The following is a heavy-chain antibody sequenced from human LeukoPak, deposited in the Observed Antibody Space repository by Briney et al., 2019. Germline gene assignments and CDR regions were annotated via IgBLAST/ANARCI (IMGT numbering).Heavy chain of an antibody. Sequence: KAGGSLRLSCEVSGFTFSDHYMSWIRQAPGKRLEWVSYISSGSTYTNYADSEEGRFTISRDNAKNSLYLQMNSLRAEDTAVYYCARGDYGGDYFDYRGQGTLVTVSS. CDR1: GFTFSDHY. J-gene: IGHJ4*02. CDR2: ISSGSTYT. D-gene: IGHD4-23*01. V-gene: IGHV3-11*05. CDR3: ARGDYGGDYFDY.